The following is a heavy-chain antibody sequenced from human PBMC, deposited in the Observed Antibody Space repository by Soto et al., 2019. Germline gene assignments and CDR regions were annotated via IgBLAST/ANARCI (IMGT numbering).Heavy chain of an antibody. CDR3: ARVRTERGLDAFDI. Sequence: SETLSLTCTVSGGSVSSGSYYWSWIRQPPGKGLEWIGYIYYSGSTNYNPSLKSRVTISVDTSKNQFSLKLSSVTAADTAVYYCARVRTERGLDAFDIWGQGTMVTVSS. J-gene: IGHJ3*02. CDR2: IYYSGST. D-gene: IGHD2-21*02. V-gene: IGHV4-61*01. CDR1: GGSVSSGSYY.